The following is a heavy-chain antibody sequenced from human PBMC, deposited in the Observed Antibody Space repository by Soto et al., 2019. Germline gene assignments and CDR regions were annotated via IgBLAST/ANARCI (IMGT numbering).Heavy chain of an antibody. J-gene: IGHJ4*02. V-gene: IGHV3-30*18. D-gene: IGHD6-13*01. CDR2: ISHDGGNK. Sequence: QVQLVESGGGVVQPGRSLRLSCAASGFTFSSYGMHWVRQAPGKGLEWVSVISHDGGNKYYADSVKGRFTISRDKSKNTRYLQMNSLRAEATAVYYCAKGDRIAAAGHFDYWGQGTLVTVSS. CDR1: GFTFSSYG. CDR3: AKGDRIAAAGHFDY.